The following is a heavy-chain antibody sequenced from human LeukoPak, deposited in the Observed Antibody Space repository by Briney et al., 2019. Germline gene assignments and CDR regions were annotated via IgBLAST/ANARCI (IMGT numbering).Heavy chain of an antibody. J-gene: IGHJ4*02. CDR3: AKGGSQGDCSFGTCYGDY. CDR2: ISYDGSNK. D-gene: IGHD2-15*01. CDR1: GFTFSSYG. Sequence: LVESGGGVVQPGRSLRLSCAASGFTFSSYGMHWVRQAPGKGLEWVAVISYDGSNKYYADSVKGRFTISRDNSKNTLYLQMNSLRAEDTAVYYCAKGGSQGDCSFGTCYGDYWGQGTLVTVSS. V-gene: IGHV3-30*18.